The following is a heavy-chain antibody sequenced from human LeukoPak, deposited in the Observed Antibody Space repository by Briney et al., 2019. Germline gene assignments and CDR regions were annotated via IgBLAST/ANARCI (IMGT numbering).Heavy chain of an antibody. D-gene: IGHD3-10*01. CDR3: AKDWGYASGTYYTS. Sequence: GGSLRLSCAASGFTFSSYAMSWVRQLPGKGLEWVSTVTGTGSGTYYADSVKGRFTISRDNTKNTLSLQMNSLRAEDTALYYCAKDWGYASGTYYTSWGQGTLVTVSS. V-gene: IGHV3-23*01. CDR2: VTGTGSGT. J-gene: IGHJ5*02. CDR1: GFTFSSYA.